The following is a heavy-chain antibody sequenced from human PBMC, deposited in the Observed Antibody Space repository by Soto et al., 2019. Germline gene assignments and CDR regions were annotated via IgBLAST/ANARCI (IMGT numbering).Heavy chain of an antibody. V-gene: IGHV4-59*01. CDR1: GGSISSYY. Sequence: SETLSLTCTVSGGSISSYYWSWIRQPPGKGLEWIGEINHSGSTNYNPSLKSRVTISVDTSKNQFSLKLSSVTAADTAVYYCARESSGDFDYWGQGTLVTVSS. CDR3: ARESSGDFDY. J-gene: IGHJ4*02. CDR2: INHSGST. D-gene: IGHD3-22*01.